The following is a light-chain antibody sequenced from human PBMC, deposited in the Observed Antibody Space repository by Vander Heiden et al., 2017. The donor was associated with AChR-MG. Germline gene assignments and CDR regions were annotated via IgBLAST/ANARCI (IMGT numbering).Light chain of an antibody. CDR3: QQYNNWPPYT. J-gene: IGKJ2*01. Sequence: EIVMTQSTATLSVSAGARATLSCSASQSVSSNLAWYQQKPGQAPRLLIYGAATRATGIPARFSGSGSGTEFTLTISSLQSEDFAVYYCQQYNNWPPYTFGQGTKLEIK. V-gene: IGKV3-15*01. CDR1: QSVSSN. CDR2: GAA.